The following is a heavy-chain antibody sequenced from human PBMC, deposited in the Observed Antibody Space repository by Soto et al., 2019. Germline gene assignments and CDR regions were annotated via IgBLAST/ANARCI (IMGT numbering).Heavy chain of an antibody. CDR1: GFPFSNHA. J-gene: IGHJ4*02. CDR2: ISDGGDLI. Sequence: PGGSLRLSCAASGFPFSNHAMSWVRQAPGKGLEWVSGISDGGDLIYYADSVKGRFSMSRDNSENMLYLQMTNLRAEDTAIYFCAKRQGTGLAAKNFDFWGQGTLVTVSS. V-gene: IGHV3-23*01. D-gene: IGHD2-15*01. CDR3: AKRQGTGLAAKNFDF.